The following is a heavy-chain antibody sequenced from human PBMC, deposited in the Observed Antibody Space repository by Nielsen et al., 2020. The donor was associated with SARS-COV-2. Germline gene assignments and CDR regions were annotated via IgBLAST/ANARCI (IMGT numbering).Heavy chain of an antibody. CDR2: SNSDGRST. J-gene: IGHJ6*02. D-gene: IGHD3-10*01. Sequence: WIRQPPGKGLVWVSRSNSDGRSTRYADSVKGRFTISRDNAKNTLYLQMDSLRPEDTAVYYCARGYGSGSYYNSHQYYGMDVWGQGTTVTVSS. CDR3: ARGYGSGSYYNSHQYYGMDV. V-gene: IGHV3-74*01.